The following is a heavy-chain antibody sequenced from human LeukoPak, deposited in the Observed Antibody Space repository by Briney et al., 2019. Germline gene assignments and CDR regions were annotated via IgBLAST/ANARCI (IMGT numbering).Heavy chain of an antibody. V-gene: IGHV4-59*01. J-gene: IGHJ4*02. CDR1: GGSISSYY. CDR2: IYYSGST. D-gene: IGHD6-19*01. CDR3: ARRMARGWDFDY. Sequence: SETLSLTCTVSGGSISSYYWTWMRQPPGKGLEWIGYIYYSGSTNYNPSLKSRVTILVDTSKNQFSLKMSSVTAADTAVYYCARRMARGWDFDYWGRGTLVTVSS.